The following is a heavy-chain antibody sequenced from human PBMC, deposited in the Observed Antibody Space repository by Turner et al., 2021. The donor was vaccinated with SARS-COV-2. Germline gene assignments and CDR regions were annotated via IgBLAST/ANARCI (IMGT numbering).Heavy chain of an antibody. D-gene: IGHD2-21*02. CDR2: FDPEDAKT. V-gene: IGHV1-24*01. CDR3: ATGYAYCGGGCSIDF. Sequence: QVQLVQSGAEVKKPGASGKVSCKVSGYTPTELSMHWVRQAPGKGLEWMGGFDPEDAKTIYAQKFQGRVTMTDDTATDTAYMELSSLRSEDTAVYYCATGYAYCGGGCSIDFWGQGTLVTVSS. CDR1: GYTPTELS. J-gene: IGHJ4*02.